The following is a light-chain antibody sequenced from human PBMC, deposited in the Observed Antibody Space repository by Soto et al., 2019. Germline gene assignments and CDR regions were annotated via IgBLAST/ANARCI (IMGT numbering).Light chain of an antibody. CDR3: AAWDDSLNGLV. Sequence: QSFLTQTPSASGTPGQRVSISCSGSSSNIGSNYVYWYQQVPGMAPKLLIHRHNQRPSGVPDRFSGSKSGTSASLAISGLRSDDEADYYCAAWDDSLNGLVFGAGTKVTVL. CDR1: SSNIGSNY. J-gene: IGLJ1*01. CDR2: RHN. V-gene: IGLV1-47*01.